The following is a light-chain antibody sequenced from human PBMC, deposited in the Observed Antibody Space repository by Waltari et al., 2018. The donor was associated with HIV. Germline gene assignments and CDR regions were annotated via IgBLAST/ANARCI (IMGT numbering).Light chain of an antibody. CDR2: SNN. CDR1: TSNIGGNT. CDR3: AAWDDSLKGGA. V-gene: IGLV1-44*01. J-gene: IGLJ1*01. Sequence: QSVLAQPPSASGTPGQRVPIPCSGSTSNIGGNTVSWYQQLPGTAPKLLIYSNNERPSGVPDRLSGSTSGTSASLVISGLQSEDEADYYCAAWDDSLKGGAFGTGTKVTVL.